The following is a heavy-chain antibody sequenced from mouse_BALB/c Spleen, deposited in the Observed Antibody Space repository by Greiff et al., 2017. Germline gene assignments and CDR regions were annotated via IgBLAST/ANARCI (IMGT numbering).Heavy chain of an antibody. CDR3: ARGGTSGAMDY. Sequence: VQLQQSGPELVKPGASVKISCKASGYTFTDYNIHWVKQSHGKSLEWIGYIYPYNGGTGYNQKFKSKATLTVDNSSSTAYMELRSLTSEDSAVYYCARGGTSGAMDYWGQGTSVTVSS. CDR2: IYPYNGGT. CDR1: GYTFTDYN. D-gene: IGHD3-1*01. V-gene: IGHV1S29*02. J-gene: IGHJ4*01.